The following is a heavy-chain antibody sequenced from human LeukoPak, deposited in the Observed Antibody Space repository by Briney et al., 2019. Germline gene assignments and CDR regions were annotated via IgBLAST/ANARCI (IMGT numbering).Heavy chain of an antibody. Sequence: SQTLSLTCAISGDGVSSDSAAWNWIRESPSRGLEWLGRTYYRSKWYNDYAVSVKSRITINPDTSKNQFSLQLNSVTPEDTAVYYCARDPGVAAAGTGYFDFWGQGTLATVSS. J-gene: IGHJ4*02. D-gene: IGHD6-13*01. CDR1: GDGVSSDSAA. V-gene: IGHV6-1*01. CDR3: ARDPGVAAAGTGYFDF. CDR2: TYYRSKWYN.